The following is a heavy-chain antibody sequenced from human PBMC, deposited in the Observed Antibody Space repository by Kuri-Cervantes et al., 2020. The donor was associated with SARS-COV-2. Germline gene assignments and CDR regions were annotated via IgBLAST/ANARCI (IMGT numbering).Heavy chain of an antibody. CDR3: TTGWFETFDY. CDR1: GFTFSSYG. J-gene: IGHJ4*02. D-gene: IGHD3-10*01. Sequence: GGSLRLSCAASGFTFSSYGMHWVRQAPGKGLEWVGRIKSKTDGGTTDYAAPVKGRFTISRDDSKNTLYLQMNSLKTEDTAVYYCTTGWFETFDYWGQGTLVTVSS. V-gene: IGHV3-15*01. CDR2: IKSKTDGGTT.